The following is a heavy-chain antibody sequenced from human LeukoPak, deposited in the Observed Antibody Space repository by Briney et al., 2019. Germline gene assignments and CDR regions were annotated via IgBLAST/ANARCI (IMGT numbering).Heavy chain of an antibody. CDR1: GFTLSSYW. V-gene: IGHV3-74*01. J-gene: IGHJ3*01. CDR3: ASGCINGVCYVGM. D-gene: IGHD2-8*01. CDR2: INPDGSST. Sequence: GGSLRLSCAASGFTLSSYWIHWVRQAPGKGLVWVSYINPDGSSTNYADSVKGRFTVSRDNAENTLYLQMNSLRVEHTAVYYCASGCINGVCYVGMWGQGSMVTVSS.